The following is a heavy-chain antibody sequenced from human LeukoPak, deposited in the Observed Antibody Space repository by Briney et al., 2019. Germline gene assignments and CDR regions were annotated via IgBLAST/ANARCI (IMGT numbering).Heavy chain of an antibody. V-gene: IGHV3-48*02. J-gene: IGHJ6*02. CDR2: ISSSSTI. CDR1: GFTFSSYS. D-gene: IGHD4-11*01. Sequence: PGGSLRLSCAASGFTFSSYSMNWVRQAPGKGLEWVSYISSSSTIYYADSVKGRFTISRDNAKNSLYLQMNSLRDEDTAVYYCARATTLQGMDVWGQGTTVTVSS. CDR3: ARATTLQGMDV.